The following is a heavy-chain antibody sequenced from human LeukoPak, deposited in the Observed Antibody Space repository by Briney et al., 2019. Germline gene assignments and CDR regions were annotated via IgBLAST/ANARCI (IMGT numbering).Heavy chain of an antibody. CDR3: ARDCSSTSCMDV. CDR1: GGSISSGGYY. J-gene: IGHJ6*03. Sequence: PSETLSLTCTVSGGSISSGGYYWSWIRQHPGKGLEWIGYIYYSGSTNYNPSLKSRVTVSLDTSKNQFSLKLSSVTAADTAVYYCARDCSSTSCMDVWGKGTTVTVSS. V-gene: IGHV4-61*08. D-gene: IGHD2-2*01. CDR2: IYYSGST.